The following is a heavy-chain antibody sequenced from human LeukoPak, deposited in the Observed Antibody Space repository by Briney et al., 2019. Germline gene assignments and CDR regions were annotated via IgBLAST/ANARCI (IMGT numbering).Heavy chain of an antibody. J-gene: IGHJ4*02. CDR3: ARDRDYYDSFGY. D-gene: IGHD3-22*01. Sequence: ASLKVSCKASGYTFTGYYMHWVRQAPGQGLEWMGWINPNSGGTNYAQKFQGRVTMTRDTSVSTAYMELSRLRSDDTAVYYCARDRDYYDSFGYWGQGTLVTVSS. V-gene: IGHV1-2*02. CDR1: GYTFTGYY. CDR2: INPNSGGT.